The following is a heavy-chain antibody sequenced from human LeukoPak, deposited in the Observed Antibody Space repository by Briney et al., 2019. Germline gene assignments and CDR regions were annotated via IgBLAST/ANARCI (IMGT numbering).Heavy chain of an antibody. CDR1: GFTFSSYW. Sequence: GGSLRLSCAASGFTFSSYWMSWVRQAPGKGLEWVANIKQDGSERYYVDSVKGRFTISRDNGKNSLYLQMNSLRAEDTAVYYCARSLNPYSSGWYDYWGQGTLVTVSS. J-gene: IGHJ4*02. CDR3: ARSLNPYSSGWYDY. V-gene: IGHV3-7*01. CDR2: IKQDGSER. D-gene: IGHD6-19*01.